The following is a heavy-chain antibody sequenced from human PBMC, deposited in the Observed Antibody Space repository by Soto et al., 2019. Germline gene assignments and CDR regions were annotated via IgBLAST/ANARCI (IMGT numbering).Heavy chain of an antibody. V-gene: IGHV1-24*01. Sequence: ASVEVSCKVSGYTLTELSMHWVRQAPGKGLEWMGGFDPEDGETIYAQKFQGRVTMTEDTSTDTAYMELSSLRSEDTAVYYCATDSFRYSSSSGPDNWFDPWGQGTLVTVSS. CDR3: ATDSFRYSSSSGPDNWFDP. J-gene: IGHJ5*02. CDR1: GYTLTELS. CDR2: FDPEDGET. D-gene: IGHD6-6*01.